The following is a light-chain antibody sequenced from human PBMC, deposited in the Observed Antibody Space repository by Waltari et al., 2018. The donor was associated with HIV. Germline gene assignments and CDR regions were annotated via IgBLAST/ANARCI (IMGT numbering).Light chain of an antibody. CDR2: EVS. V-gene: IGLV2-18*02. CDR3: SSYTSSNTFVV. J-gene: IGLJ2*01. Sequence: SAMTQPPSVSGSTGQSVPIPCTGTSSDVGTYTRVSWYQTPPGSPPKRMIYEVSNRPSGVPLRFSGSKSGNTASLTISGLQAEDEADYYCSSYTSSNTFVVFGGGTKLTVL. CDR1: SSDVGTYTR.